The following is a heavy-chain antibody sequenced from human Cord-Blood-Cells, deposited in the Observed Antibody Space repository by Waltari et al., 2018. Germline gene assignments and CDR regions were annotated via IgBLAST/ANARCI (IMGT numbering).Heavy chain of an antibody. CDR3: ARDGGAAAASAEYFQH. J-gene: IGHJ1*01. Sequence: QVQLVQSASELKKPGDSVTVSCKDSGNTFTSYHLIWVRQAHGQGLEWMGWLNTNTGNPTYAQGFTGRFVFSLDTSVSTAYLQISSLKAEDTAVYYCARDGGAAAASAEYFQHWGQGTLVTVSS. V-gene: IGHV7-4-1*02. D-gene: IGHD6-13*01. CDR2: LNTNTGNP. CDR1: GNTFTSYH.